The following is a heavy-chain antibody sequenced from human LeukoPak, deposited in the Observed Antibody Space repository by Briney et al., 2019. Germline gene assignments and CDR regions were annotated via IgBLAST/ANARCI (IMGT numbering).Heavy chain of an antibody. CDR3: VARTDF. Sequence: GRSLRLSCAASGFTFSSYTMHWVRQAPGKGLEWVAVISYGGTNKYYADSVKGRFTISRDNSKNTLYLQMNSLRAEDTAVYYGVARTDFWGQGTLVTVSS. CDR1: GFTFSSYT. V-gene: IGHV3-30-3*01. J-gene: IGHJ4*02. CDR2: ISYGGTNK.